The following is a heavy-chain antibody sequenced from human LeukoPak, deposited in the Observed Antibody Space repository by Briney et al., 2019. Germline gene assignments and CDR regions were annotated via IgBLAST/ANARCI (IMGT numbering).Heavy chain of an antibody. CDR1: GFIFSTYS. J-gene: IGHJ4*02. CDR3: TRGHLPGLPQPSDY. CDR2: ISSSSSYI. V-gene: IGHV3-21*01. Sequence: GGSLRPSCAASGFIFSTYSMNWVRQAPGKGLEWVSSISSSSSYIYYADSVKGRFTISRDDAKNSLYLQMNSLRAEDTAVYYCTRGHLPGLPQPSDYWGQGTLVTVSS. D-gene: IGHD1-1*01.